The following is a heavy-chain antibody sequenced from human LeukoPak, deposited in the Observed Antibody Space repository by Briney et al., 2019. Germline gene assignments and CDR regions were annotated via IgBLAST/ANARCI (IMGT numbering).Heavy chain of an antibody. CDR2: IYPADSDT. Sequence: GESLKISCKGSGYIFTSYWIGWVRQMPGKGLEWMGIIYPADSDTRYSPSFQGQVTISADKSISTAYLQWSSLKASDTAMYYCARSRGGGYSYGYKDPIITANFDYWGQGTLVTVSS. CDR3: ARSRGGGYSYGYKDPIITANFDY. V-gene: IGHV5-51*01. J-gene: IGHJ4*02. D-gene: IGHD5-18*01. CDR1: GYIFTSYW.